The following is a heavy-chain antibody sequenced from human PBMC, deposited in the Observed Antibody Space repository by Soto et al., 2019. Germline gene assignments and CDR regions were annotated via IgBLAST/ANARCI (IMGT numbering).Heavy chain of an antibody. Sequence: PGESLKISCKGSGYSFTSYWIGWVRQMPGKGLEWMGIIYPGDSDTRYSPSFQGQVTISADKSISTAYLQWSSLKASDTAMYYWARHGGYSSSWSTDYYYGMDVWGQGTTVTVSS. J-gene: IGHJ6*02. CDR1: GYSFTSYW. CDR3: ARHGGYSSSWSTDYYYGMDV. D-gene: IGHD6-13*01. CDR2: IYPGDSDT. V-gene: IGHV5-51*01.